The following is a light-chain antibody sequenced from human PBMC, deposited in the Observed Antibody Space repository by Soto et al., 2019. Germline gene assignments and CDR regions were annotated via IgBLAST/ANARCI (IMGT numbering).Light chain of an antibody. CDR3: QQYNDWPRWT. Sequence: EIVMTQSPATLSVSPGERATLFCRASQSVSSNLAWYQQKPGQAPRLLLYGASTRATGIPARFSGSGSGTEFTLTISSLQSEDFAVYYCQQYNDWPRWTFGQGTKVDIK. CDR1: QSVSSN. J-gene: IGKJ1*01. CDR2: GAS. V-gene: IGKV3-15*01.